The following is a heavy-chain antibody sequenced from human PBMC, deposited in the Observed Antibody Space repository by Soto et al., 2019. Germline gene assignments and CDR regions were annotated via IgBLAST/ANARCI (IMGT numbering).Heavy chain of an antibody. V-gene: IGHV4-61*01. J-gene: IGHJ3*02. CDR1: GGSVSSGIYY. D-gene: IGHD3-10*01. Sequence: SQTLSLTCTVSGGSVSSGIYYWSWIRQPPRKGLEWIGYMYYIGSTNYNPSLKSRVTISVCTSKNQFSLKLSSVTAADTAVYYCTRTYPHYFGSGSYYNDAFEIWDQGT. CDR2: MYYIGST. CDR3: TRTYPHYFGSGSYYNDAFEI.